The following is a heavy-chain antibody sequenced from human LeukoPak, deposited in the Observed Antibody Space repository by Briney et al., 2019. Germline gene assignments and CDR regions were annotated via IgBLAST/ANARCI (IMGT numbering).Heavy chain of an antibody. CDR3: ANEIRPNDY. J-gene: IGHJ4*02. CDR1: AFAFSNHA. V-gene: IGHV3-23*01. Sequence: GGSLRLSCTASAFAFSNHAMSWVRQAPGKGLEWVSSISISGGTTYYADSVKGRFTISRENSKSTLYLQMNNLRADDTAVYYCANEIRPNDYWGQGTLVTVSS. CDR2: ISISGGTT. D-gene: IGHD4-17*01.